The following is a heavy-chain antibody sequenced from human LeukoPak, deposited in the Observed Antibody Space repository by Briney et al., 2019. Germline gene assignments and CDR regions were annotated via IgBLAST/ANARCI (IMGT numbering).Heavy chain of an antibody. D-gene: IGHD1-7*01. V-gene: IGHV4-59*01. CDR1: GGSISNCF. J-gene: IGHJ6*02. CDR2: IYYSGKT. CDR3: ARDSAGTTNYYYCGMDV. Sequence: SETLSLTCTVSGGSISNCFWSWIRQPPGKGLEWIGYIYYSGKTVYNPSLKSRVTISVDTSKNQFSLKLSSVTAADTAIYYCARDSAGTTNYYYCGMDVWGQRTTVTVSS.